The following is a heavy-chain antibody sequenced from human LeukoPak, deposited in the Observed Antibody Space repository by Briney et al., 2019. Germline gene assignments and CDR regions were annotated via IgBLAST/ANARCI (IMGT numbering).Heavy chain of an antibody. V-gene: IGHV4-59*01. Sequence: SETLSLTCSVSGGSMNRYEWSWIRQPPGKGLVWIGGLYYSGNTNYNPSLNSRVIISVDRSKNKFSLNMSSVTAADTAVYYCAAATQWFGELRSYYFDYWGQGTLVTVSS. CDR2: LYYSGNT. J-gene: IGHJ4*02. CDR1: GGSMNRYE. D-gene: IGHD3-10*01. CDR3: AAATQWFGELRSYYFDY.